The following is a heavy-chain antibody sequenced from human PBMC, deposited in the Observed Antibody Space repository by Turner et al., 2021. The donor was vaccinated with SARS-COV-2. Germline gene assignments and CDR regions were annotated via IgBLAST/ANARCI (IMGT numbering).Heavy chain of an antibody. J-gene: IGHJ5*02. D-gene: IGHD1-26*01. CDR1: GDSSIRDDYY. V-gene: IGHV4-39*01. CDR3: ARHVIVPEAGNWFDP. CDR2: SHSSGIT. Sequence: QLQLEESGPGLLKPSETLSLTCSVSGDSSIRDDYYWGGIRQPPGQGLEWIGNSHSSGITFYNSSHKSRVTVSIDTSKNKFSLRLDSVTAADTDVYYCARHVIVPEAGNWFDPWGQGILVSVSS.